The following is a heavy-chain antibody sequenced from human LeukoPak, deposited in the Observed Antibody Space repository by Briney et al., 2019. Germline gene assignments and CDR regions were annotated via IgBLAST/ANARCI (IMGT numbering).Heavy chain of an antibody. CDR3: ARVVVGWTENTCDF. CDR2: ISTSGSVF. CDR1: GFNPSAYN. Sequence: GGSLRLSCTMSGFNPSAYNMNWFRQAPGKGLEWVSFISTSGSVFYYADSVKGRFTLSRDNARNSLFMQINTLRDDDTAVYFCARVVVGWTENTCDFWGQGTLVSVSS. D-gene: IGHD6-19*01. J-gene: IGHJ4*02. V-gene: IGHV3-11*04.